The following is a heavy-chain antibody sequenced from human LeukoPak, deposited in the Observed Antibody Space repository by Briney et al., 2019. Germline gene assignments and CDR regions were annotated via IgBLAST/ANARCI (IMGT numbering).Heavy chain of an antibody. Sequence: GGSLRLSCAASGFTVSSNYMSWVRQAPGKGLEWVSVIYSGGSTYYADSVKGRFTISRDNAKNSLYLQMNSLRAEDTAVYYCAKGFRGGGYYAVPLDYWGQGTLVTVSS. J-gene: IGHJ4*02. D-gene: IGHD3-10*01. V-gene: IGHV3-66*02. CDR3: AKGFRGGGYYAVPLDY. CDR1: GFTVSSNY. CDR2: IYSGGST.